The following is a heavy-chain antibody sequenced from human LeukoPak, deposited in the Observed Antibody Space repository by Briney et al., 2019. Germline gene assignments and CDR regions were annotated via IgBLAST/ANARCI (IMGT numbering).Heavy chain of an antibody. Sequence: GGSLRLSRAASEFTVSGNYMSWVRQAPGKGLEGGSAIYSGGSTYYADSVKGRFSISRDNSKNTLTLHMDSLRAEDTAVYYCARIVPVSGEFFDLWGQGTLVTVSS. V-gene: IGHV3-66*01. CDR2: IYSGGST. CDR3: ARIVPVSGEFFDL. CDR1: EFTVSGNY. D-gene: IGHD2-21*02. J-gene: IGHJ4*02.